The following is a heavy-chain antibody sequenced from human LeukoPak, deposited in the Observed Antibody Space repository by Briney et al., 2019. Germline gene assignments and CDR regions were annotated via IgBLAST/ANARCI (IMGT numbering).Heavy chain of an antibody. D-gene: IGHD2-2*01. CDR3: ARSPPSSYCTSTRCYPRHFDY. J-gene: IGHJ4*02. CDR2: IYPGDSDT. Sequence: GESLKISCKGSGYSFTNYWIGWVRQMPGKGLEWMGIIYPGDSDTRYSPSFEGQVTISADKSITTAYLQWSSLKASDTAMYYCARSPPSSYCTSTRCYPRHFDYWGQGTLVTVSS. V-gene: IGHV5-51*01. CDR1: GYSFTNYW.